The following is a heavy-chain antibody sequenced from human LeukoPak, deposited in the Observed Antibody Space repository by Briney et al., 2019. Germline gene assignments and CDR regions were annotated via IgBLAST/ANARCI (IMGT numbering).Heavy chain of an antibody. Sequence: PSETLSLTCTVSGGSISSYYWSWIRQPPGKGLEWIGYIYYSGSTNYNPSLKSRVTISVDTSKNQFSLKLSSVTAADTAVYYCARPVTGYCSSTSCQYYFDYWGQGTLVTVSS. J-gene: IGHJ4*02. CDR1: GGSISSYY. CDR3: ARPVTGYCSSTSCQYYFDY. D-gene: IGHD2-2*01. V-gene: IGHV4-59*01. CDR2: IYYSGST.